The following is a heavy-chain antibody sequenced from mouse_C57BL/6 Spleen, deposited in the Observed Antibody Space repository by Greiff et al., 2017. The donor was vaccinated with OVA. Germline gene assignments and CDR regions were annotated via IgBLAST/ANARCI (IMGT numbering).Heavy chain of an antibody. Sequence: EVKLQESGPGLVKPSQSLSLTCSVTGYSITSGYYWNWIRQFPGNTREWRGYISYDGSNNYNPSLKNRISITRDTSKNQFFLELNSVTSADTATYYCSRDGGYWGQGTLVTVSA. J-gene: IGHJ3*01. CDR2: ISYDGSN. CDR1: GYSITSGYY. V-gene: IGHV3-6*01. CDR3: SRDGGY.